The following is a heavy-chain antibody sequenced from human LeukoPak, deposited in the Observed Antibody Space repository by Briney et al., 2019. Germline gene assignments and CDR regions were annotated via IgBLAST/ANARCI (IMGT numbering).Heavy chain of an antibody. CDR3: ARGTQYCSSTSCCCFDY. J-gene: IGHJ4*02. Sequence: PGGSLRLTCAASGFTFSSYSMNWVRQTPGKGLEWVSSISGSGTYIYYADSVKGRFTTSRDNAKNSLYLQMNSLRAEDMAVYYCARGTQYCSSTSCCCFDYWGQGTLVTVSS. V-gene: IGHV3-21*01. CDR1: GFTFSSYS. D-gene: IGHD2-2*01. CDR2: ISGSGTYI.